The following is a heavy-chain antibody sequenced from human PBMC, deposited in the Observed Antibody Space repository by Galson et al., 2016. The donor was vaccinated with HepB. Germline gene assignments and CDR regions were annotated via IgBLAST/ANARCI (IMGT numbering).Heavy chain of an antibody. Sequence: SETLSLTCTVSGGSITSYYWSWLRQPPGKGLEWIGNSYYIGSTNYNPSFKSRVTISLDTSRKQFSLKMSSVTAADTAVYYCARDLGTRRRAFDIWGQGAMVTVSS. CDR2: SYYIGST. V-gene: IGHV4-59*01. J-gene: IGHJ3*02. D-gene: IGHD2-2*01. CDR1: GGSITSYY. CDR3: ARDLGTRRRAFDI.